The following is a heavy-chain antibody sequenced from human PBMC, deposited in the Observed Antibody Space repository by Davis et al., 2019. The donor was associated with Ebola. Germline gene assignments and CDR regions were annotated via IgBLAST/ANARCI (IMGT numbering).Heavy chain of an antibody. D-gene: IGHD2-2*01. CDR1: GFIFNSCG. CDR2: ISYDGRNK. CDR3: ARSSYQPDW. J-gene: IGHJ4*02. V-gene: IGHV3-30*03. Sequence: GESLKISCVASGFIFNSCGMHWVRQAPGTGLQWLAVISYDGRNKYYADSVKGRFTISRDNARNTVSLQMNSLRAEDTALYYCARSSYQPDWWGQGTLVTVSS.